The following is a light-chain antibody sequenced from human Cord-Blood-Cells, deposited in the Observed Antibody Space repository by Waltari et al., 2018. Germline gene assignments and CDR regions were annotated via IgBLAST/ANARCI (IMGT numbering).Light chain of an antibody. Sequence: DIQMTQSPSSLSASVADRVTITCRARQSISSYLNWYQQKPGKAPKLLIYAASSVQSGVPSRFSGSGYETDYNLTIRSLQTEDFATYYCQQSYSTPPTFGQGTKVEIK. V-gene: IGKV1-39*01. CDR2: AAS. CDR3: QQSYSTPPT. J-gene: IGKJ1*01. CDR1: QSISSY.